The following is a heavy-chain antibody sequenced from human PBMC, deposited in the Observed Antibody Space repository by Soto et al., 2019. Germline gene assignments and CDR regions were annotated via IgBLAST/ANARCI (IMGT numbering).Heavy chain of an antibody. Sequence: GGSLRLSCAASGFTFNRHPLHWVRPAPGKGLEWVAVISHDGNNKYYADSVKGRFTISRDNSMNMLYLQMHGLRTEDTAIFYCARASGHIYATLHGPFDHWGQGALDTVSS. J-gene: IGHJ4*02. CDR3: ARASGHIYATLHGPFDH. CDR2: ISHDGNNK. D-gene: IGHD2-8*01. CDR1: GFTFNRHP. V-gene: IGHV3-30-3*01.